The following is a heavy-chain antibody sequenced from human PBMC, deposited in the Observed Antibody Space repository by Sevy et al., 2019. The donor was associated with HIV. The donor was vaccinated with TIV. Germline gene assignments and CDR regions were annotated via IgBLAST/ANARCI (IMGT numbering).Heavy chain of an antibody. Sequence: GESLKISCKGSGYSFTSYWIGWVRQMPGKGLEWMGIIYPGDSDTRYSPSFQGQVTISADKSISTAYLQWSSLKASDTAMYYCARWCDSSGCYYFWSPTNAFDIWGQGTMVTVSS. D-gene: IGHD3-22*01. J-gene: IGHJ3*02. CDR3: ARWCDSSGCYYFWSPTNAFDI. V-gene: IGHV5-51*01. CDR2: IYPGDSDT. CDR1: GYSFTSYW.